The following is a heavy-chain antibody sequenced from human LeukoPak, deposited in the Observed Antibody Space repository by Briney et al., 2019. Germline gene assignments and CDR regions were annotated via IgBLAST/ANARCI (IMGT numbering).Heavy chain of an antibody. Sequence: SGPTLVNPTQTLTLTCTFSGFSLSTSGMRVSWIRQPPGKALEWLARIDWDDDKFYSTSLKTRLTISKDTSKNQVVLTMTNMDPVDTATYYCARTLVVDFWSGVSGDYFDYWGQGTLVTVSP. V-gene: IGHV2-70*04. J-gene: IGHJ4*02. CDR3: ARTLVVDFWSGVSGDYFDY. CDR2: IDWDDDK. CDR1: GFSLSTSGMR. D-gene: IGHD3-3*01.